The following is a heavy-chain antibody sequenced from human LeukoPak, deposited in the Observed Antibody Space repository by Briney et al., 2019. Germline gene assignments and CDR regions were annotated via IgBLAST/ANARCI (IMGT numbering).Heavy chain of an antibody. Sequence: SETLSLTCTVSGGSINSYYWSWIRQPPGKGLEWIGYIYYSGDTNYNPSLKSRVTISVDTSKNQFSLKLSSVTAADTAVYYCAATLILRGVPHFGYWGQGTLVTVSS. CDR1: GGSINSYY. V-gene: IGHV4-59*01. D-gene: IGHD3-10*01. CDR3: AATLILRGVPHFGY. J-gene: IGHJ4*02. CDR2: IYYSGDT.